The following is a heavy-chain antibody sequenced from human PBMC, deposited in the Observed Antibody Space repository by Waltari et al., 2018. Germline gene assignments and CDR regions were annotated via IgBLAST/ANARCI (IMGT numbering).Heavy chain of an antibody. CDR1: GFTFSSYA. Sequence: EVPLLESGGGLVQPGGSLRRSCAASGFTFSSYAISWVRQAPGQGLEWVSAVSGSGGSTYYGDSVKGRYTSARDNSKKRLYLKMNSVRAEKTAVYDCAKAQWLAGRFDYWGQGTLVTVSS. V-gene: IGHV3-23*01. CDR3: AKAQWLAGRFDY. D-gene: IGHD6-19*01. CDR2: VSGSGGST. J-gene: IGHJ4*02.